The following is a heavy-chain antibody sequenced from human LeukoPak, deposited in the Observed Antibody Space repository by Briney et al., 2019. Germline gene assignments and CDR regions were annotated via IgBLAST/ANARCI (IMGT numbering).Heavy chain of an antibody. D-gene: IGHD7-27*01. CDR3: ARDGPGDVGFDY. J-gene: IGHJ4*02. Sequence: SETLSLTCTVSRGSISNYYWGWLRQPPGKGLEWIGFFSYSGSTNYNPSLKSRVTISVDTSKNQFSLKLTSVTAADTAVYYCARDGPGDVGFDYWGQGTLVTVSS. V-gene: IGHV4-59*01. CDR2: FSYSGST. CDR1: RGSISNYY.